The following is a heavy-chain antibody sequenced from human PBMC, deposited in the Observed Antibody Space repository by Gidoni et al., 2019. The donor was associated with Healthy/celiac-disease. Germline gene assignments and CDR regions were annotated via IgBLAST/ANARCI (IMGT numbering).Heavy chain of an antibody. CDR3: ARAGVAAAAWYFDY. J-gene: IGHJ4*02. D-gene: IGHD6-19*01. CDR1: GFTVSSNY. V-gene: IGHV3-53*01. CDR2: IYSGGRT. Sequence: EVQLVESGGGLIQPGGSLRLSCQASGFTVSSNYLSWVRPAPGKGLEWVSVIYSGGRTYYADSVKGRFTISRDNSKNTLYLQLNSLRAEDTAVYYCARAGVAAAAWYFDYWGQGTLGTVSS.